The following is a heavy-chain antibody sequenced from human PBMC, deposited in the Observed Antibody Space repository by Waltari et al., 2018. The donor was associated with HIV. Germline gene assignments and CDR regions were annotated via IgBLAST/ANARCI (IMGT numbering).Heavy chain of an antibody. CDR2: LKQDGSEK. Sequence: EVQLLEAGGSLVEPGGSHMISCVASGLSSSRLWLLWVRQAPGKGLEWVANLKQDGSEKYYVDSVKGRFTTSSDNAKNSLYLQMNGLRAEDTAVYYCARDEGPRVTGYGPYFDYWGQGTLVTVSS. V-gene: IGHV3-7*01. J-gene: IGHJ4*02. CDR3: ARDEGPRVTGYGPYFDY. CDR1: GLSSSRLW. D-gene: IGHD5-18*01.